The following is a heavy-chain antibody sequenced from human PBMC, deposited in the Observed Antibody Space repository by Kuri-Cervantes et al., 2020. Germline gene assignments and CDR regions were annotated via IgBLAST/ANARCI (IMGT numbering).Heavy chain of an antibody. CDR3: ARLDFDGFDY. D-gene: IGHD3-9*01. CDR2: IYSGGST. Sequence: GESLKISCAASGFTVSSNYMSWVRQAPGKGLEWVSVIYSGGSTYYADSVKGRFTISRDNSKNTLYLQMNSLRAEDTAVYYCARLDFDGFDYWGQGTLVTVSS. V-gene: IGHV3-66*04. J-gene: IGHJ4*02. CDR1: GFTVSSNY.